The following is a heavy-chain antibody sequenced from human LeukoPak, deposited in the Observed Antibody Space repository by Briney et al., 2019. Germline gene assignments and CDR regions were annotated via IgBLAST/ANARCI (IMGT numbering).Heavy chain of an antibody. D-gene: IGHD6-13*01. CDR3: ARVGLSGGQQLVLDY. CDR1: GGSISSYY. J-gene: IGHJ4*02. Sequence: SETLSLTCTVSGGSISSYYWSWIRQPPGKGLEWIGYIYYSGSTNYNPSLKSRVTISVDTSKNQFSLKPSSVTAADTAVYYCARVGLSGGQQLVLDYWGQGTLVTVSS. CDR2: IYYSGST. V-gene: IGHV4-59*01.